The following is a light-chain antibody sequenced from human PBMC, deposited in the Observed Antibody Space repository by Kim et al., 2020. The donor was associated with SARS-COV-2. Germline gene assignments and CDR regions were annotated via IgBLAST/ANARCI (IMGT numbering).Light chain of an antibody. CDR2: EAS. V-gene: IGKV1-5*03. J-gene: IGKJ1*01. CDR3: QQYNRYSLWT. CDR1: QSLSSW. Sequence: DIQMTQSPSTLSASVGDRVTITCRASQSLSSWLAWYQQKPGKAPELLIYEASSLASGVPSRFSGSGSGTEFTLTVSSLQPDDFATYYCQQYNRYSLWTFGQGTKVDIK.